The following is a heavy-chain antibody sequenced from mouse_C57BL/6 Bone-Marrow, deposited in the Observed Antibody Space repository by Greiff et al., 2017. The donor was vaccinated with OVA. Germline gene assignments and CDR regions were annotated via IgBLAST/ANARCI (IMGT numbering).Heavy chain of an antibody. D-gene: IGHD2-5*01. Sequence: QVQLQQPGAELVKPGASVKLSCKASGYTFTSYWMQWVKQRPGQGLEWIGEIDPSDSYTNYNQKFKGKATLTVDTSSSTAYMQLSSLTSEDSAVYYCARGYYSNCFDDWGQGTTLTVSS. CDR2: IDPSDSYT. CDR1: GYTFTSYW. CDR3: ARGYYSNCFDD. V-gene: IGHV1-50*01. J-gene: IGHJ2*01.